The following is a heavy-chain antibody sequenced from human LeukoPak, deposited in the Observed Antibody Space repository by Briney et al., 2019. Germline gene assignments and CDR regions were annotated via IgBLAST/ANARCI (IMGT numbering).Heavy chain of an antibody. D-gene: IGHD4-17*01. V-gene: IGHV4-39*02. J-gene: IGHJ2*01. CDR1: GGAISSSSHY. Sequence: PSETLSLTCTVSGGAISSSSHYWGWIRQPPGKGLEWIGSIYHSGSTVYNPSLKSRAAISVDTSRNHFSLNLKYVTASDTAVYYCARNTTVTDCFFDLWGRGTLIMVSA. CDR3: ARNTTVTDCFFDL. CDR2: IYHSGST.